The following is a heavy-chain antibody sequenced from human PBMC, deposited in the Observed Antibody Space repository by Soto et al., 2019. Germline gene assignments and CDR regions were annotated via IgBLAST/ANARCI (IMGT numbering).Heavy chain of an antibody. D-gene: IGHD1-1*01. CDR3: ARDGSEGGDERFEGYYYYYMDV. CDR2: IWYDGSNK. J-gene: IGHJ6*03. CDR1: GFTFSSYG. Sequence: GGSLRLSCAASGFTFSSYGMHWVRQAPGKGLEWVAVIWYDGSNKYYADSVKGRFTISRDNSKNTLYLQMNSLRAEDTAVYYCARDGSEGGDERFEGYYYYYMDVWGKGTTVTVSS. V-gene: IGHV3-33*01.